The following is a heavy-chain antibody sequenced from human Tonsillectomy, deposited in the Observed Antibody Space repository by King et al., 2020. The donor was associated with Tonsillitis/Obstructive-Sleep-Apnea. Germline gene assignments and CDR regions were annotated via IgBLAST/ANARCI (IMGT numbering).Heavy chain of an antibody. J-gene: IGHJ3*02. CDR1: GFTFSYYA. CDR2: IWYDGTNK. CDR3: ARKTGYNLGAFDI. Sequence: VQLVESGGGVVQPGRSLILSCAASGFTFSYYAMHWVRQAPGKGLEWVAFIWYDGTNKYYAASVKGRFTISRDNSKNTMYLQMNSLRADDTAVYYCARKTGYNLGAFDIWGQGTMVTVSS. V-gene: IGHV3-33*01. D-gene: IGHD5-24*01.